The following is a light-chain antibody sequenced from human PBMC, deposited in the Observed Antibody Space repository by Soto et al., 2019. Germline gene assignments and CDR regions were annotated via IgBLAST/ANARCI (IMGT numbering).Light chain of an antibody. CDR2: SNN. V-gene: IGLV1-44*01. Sequence: QSVLTQPPSASGTPGHSVTVSCSGSSSNIGSNTVTWYQQLPGTPPTLLLHSNNLRSSGVPDRFSGSRSGTSASLAISGLQSEDEADYYCATWDDRLNGYVFGSGTKVTVL. CDR1: SSNIGSNT. CDR3: ATWDDRLNGYV. J-gene: IGLJ1*01.